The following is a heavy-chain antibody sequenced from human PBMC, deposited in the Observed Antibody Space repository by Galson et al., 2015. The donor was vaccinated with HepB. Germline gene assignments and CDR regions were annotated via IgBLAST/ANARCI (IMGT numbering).Heavy chain of an antibody. CDR3: ARGRCLFDY. V-gene: IGHV3-66*01. Sequence: SLRLSCAASGFTVSSHYMSWVRQAPGKGLEWVSVIYSGGSTYYADSAKGRCTIYRDNSKNTLYLQMNSLSAEDTAVYYCARGRCLFDYWGQGTLVTVSS. CDR2: IYSGGST. CDR1: GFTVSSHY. J-gene: IGHJ4*02.